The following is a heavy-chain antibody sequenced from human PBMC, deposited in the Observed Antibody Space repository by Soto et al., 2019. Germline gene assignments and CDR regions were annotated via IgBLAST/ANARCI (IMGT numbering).Heavy chain of an antibody. Sequence: SETLSLTGAVSGGSVSRGSNFWSWIRQPPGKALGWIGYISYSGITNYNPSLKSRVTISVDTSKNQFSLKLNSVTAADTAVYYCARDISGNFDSWGQGTLVTVSS. V-gene: IGHV4-61*01. J-gene: IGHJ4*02. CDR1: GGSVSRGSNF. D-gene: IGHD5-12*01. CDR2: ISYSGIT. CDR3: ARDISGNFDS.